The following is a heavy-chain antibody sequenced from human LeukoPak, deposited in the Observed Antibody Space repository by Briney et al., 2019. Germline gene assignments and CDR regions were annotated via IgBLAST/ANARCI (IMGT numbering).Heavy chain of an antibody. CDR2: ISYYGSNK. CDR1: GFAFSRHG. Sequence: GGSLRLSCAASGFAFSRHGMHWVRQAPGKGLEGVAVISYYGSNKYYADSVKGRFTISRDNSKTTLYLQMNSLRAEDTAVYYCAKDSYYYDSSGCWYFDYWGQGTLDTVSS. J-gene: IGHJ4*02. V-gene: IGHV3-30*18. D-gene: IGHD3-22*01. CDR3: AKDSYYYDSSGCWYFDY.